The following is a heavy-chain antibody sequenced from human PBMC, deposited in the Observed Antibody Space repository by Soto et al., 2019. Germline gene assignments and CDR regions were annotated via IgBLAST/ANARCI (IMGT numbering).Heavy chain of an antibody. J-gene: IGHJ4*02. Sequence: QVQMVQSGAEVKKPGASVKVSCEASGYTFTDYYMHWVRQAPGQGLEWMGRINPSGGATTYVQKFQGRVTRTTDTSTSTVYMDLSSLTSEDTAVYYCARGSSLALDYWGQGTLVTVAS. CDR1: GYTFTDYY. V-gene: IGHV1-46*01. CDR3: ARGSSLALDY. CDR2: INPSGGAT.